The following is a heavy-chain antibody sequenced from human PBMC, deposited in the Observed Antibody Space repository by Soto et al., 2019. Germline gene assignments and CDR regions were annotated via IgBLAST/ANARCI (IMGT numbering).Heavy chain of an antibody. D-gene: IGHD3-9*01. CDR2: IWYDGSNK. CDR3: ARGGDYDILTGPSYYFDY. V-gene: IGHV3-33*01. J-gene: IGHJ4*02. CDR1: GFTFSSYG. Sequence: GGSLRLSCAASGFTFSSYGMHWVRQAPGKGLEWVAVIWYDGSNKYYADSVKGRFTISRDNSKNTLYLQMNSLRAEDTAVYYCARGGDYDILTGPSYYFDYWGQGTLVTVSS.